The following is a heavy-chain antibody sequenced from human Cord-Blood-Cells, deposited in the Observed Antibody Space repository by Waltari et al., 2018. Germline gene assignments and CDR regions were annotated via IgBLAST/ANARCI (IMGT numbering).Heavy chain of an antibody. CDR3: AAQAYYDILTGYYAFDI. CDR1: GDSVSSNSAA. V-gene: IGHV6-1*01. J-gene: IGHJ3*02. D-gene: IGHD3-9*01. CDR2: TYYRSKWYN. Sequence: QVQLQQSGPGLVKPSQTLSLTCAISGDSVSSNSAAWNWIRQPPPRGLEWLGRTYYRSKWYNDYAVSVKSRITINPDTSKNQFSLQLNSVTPEDTAVYYCAAQAYYDILTGYYAFDIWGQGTMVTVSS.